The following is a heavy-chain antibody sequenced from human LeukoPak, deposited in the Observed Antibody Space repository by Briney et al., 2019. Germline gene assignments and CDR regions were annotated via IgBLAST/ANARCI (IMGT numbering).Heavy chain of an antibody. CDR3: ASGRETSFDY. CDR1: GFTVSSNY. J-gene: IGHJ4*02. Sequence: GGSLRLSCAASGFTVSSNYMSWVRQAPGKGLEWVSIIYSGGSTYYADSVKGRFTISRDNSENTLYLQMNGLRAEDTAVYYCASGRETSFDYWGQGTLVTVSS. CDR2: IYSGGST. V-gene: IGHV3-66*02. D-gene: IGHD1-26*01.